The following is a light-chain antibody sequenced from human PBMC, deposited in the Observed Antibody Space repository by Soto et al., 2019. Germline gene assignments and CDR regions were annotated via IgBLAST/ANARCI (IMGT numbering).Light chain of an antibody. CDR1: QSVSSY. CDR2: DAS. Sequence: EIVLTQSPATLSLSPGERTTLSCRASQSVSSYLAWYQQKPGQAPSLLIYDASNRATGIPARFSGSGSGTDFTLTISGLEPEDFGVYYCQQRSSSITFGQGTRLDIK. V-gene: IGKV3-11*01. CDR3: QQRSSSIT. J-gene: IGKJ5*01.